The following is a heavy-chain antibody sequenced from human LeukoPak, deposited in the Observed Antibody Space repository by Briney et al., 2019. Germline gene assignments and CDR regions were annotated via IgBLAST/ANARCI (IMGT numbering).Heavy chain of an antibody. Sequence: GASVKVSCKTSGITFSSYDINWVRQATGQGLEWMGWMNPNSGNTGYAQKFQGRVNMTRNTSISTAYMELSSLRSEDTAVYYCARKFLGSRGYYFDYWGQGTLVTVSS. J-gene: IGHJ4*02. CDR3: ARKFLGSRGYYFDY. V-gene: IGHV1-8*01. CDR2: MNPNSGNT. D-gene: IGHD3-10*01. CDR1: GITFSSYD.